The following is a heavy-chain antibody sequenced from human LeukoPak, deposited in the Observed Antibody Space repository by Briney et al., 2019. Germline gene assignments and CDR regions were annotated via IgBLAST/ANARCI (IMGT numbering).Heavy chain of an antibody. J-gene: IGHJ5*02. V-gene: IGHV5-51*01. CDR2: IYPGDSDT. CDR3: ARLGPVASIAARPQGLGWFDP. D-gene: IGHD6-6*01. CDR1: GYSFTSYW. Sequence: GESLKISRKGSGYSFTSYWIGWVRQMPGKGLEWMGIIYPGDSDTRYSPSFQGQVTISADKSISTAYLQWSSLKASDTAMYYCARLGPVASIAARPQGLGWFDPWGQGTLVTVSS.